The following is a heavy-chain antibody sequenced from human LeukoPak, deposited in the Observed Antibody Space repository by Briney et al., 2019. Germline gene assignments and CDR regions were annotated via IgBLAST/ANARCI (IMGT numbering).Heavy chain of an antibody. CDR1: GFSISSGHY. CDR3: ARARVVHYNVRGGVHWYFDV. CDR2: ISHSGNT. V-gene: IGHV4-38-2*01. D-gene: IGHD3-10*02. Sequence: SETLSLTCADSGFSISSGHYWAWIRQSPGKGLEWIGTISHSGNTYYNSSLKSRLAVSVDTSRKHFFLNLTSLTAAETAVYHCARARVVHYNVRGGVHWYFDVWGRGTLVTVSS. J-gene: IGHJ2*01.